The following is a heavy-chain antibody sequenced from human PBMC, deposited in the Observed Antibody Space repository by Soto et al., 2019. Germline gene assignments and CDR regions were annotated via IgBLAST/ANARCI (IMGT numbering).Heavy chain of an antibody. Sequence: GESLKISCKGSGYSFTSYWIGWVRQMPGKDLEWMGIIYPGDSDTRYSPSFKGQVTISADKSISTAYLQWSSLKASDTAIYYFARPLKEGFNYYYGMGVWGQGTTVTVS. D-gene: IGHD3-10*01. CDR3: ARPLKEGFNYYYGMGV. J-gene: IGHJ6*02. CDR2: IYPGDSDT. V-gene: IGHV5-51*01. CDR1: GYSFTSYW.